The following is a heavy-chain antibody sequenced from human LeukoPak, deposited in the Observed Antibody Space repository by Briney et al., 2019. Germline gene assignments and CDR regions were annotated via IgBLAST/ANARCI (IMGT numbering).Heavy chain of an antibody. V-gene: IGHV4-39*07. Sequence: SETLSLTCTVSGGSISSSSYYWGWIRQPPGKGLEWIGSIYYSGSTYYNPSLKSRVTISVDTSKNQFSLKLRSVTAADSAVYYCAIHPYFYDAELDYFDSWGQGTLVTVSS. CDR3: AIHPYFYDAELDYFDS. CDR1: GGSISSSSYY. CDR2: IYYSGST. D-gene: IGHD3-22*01. J-gene: IGHJ4*02.